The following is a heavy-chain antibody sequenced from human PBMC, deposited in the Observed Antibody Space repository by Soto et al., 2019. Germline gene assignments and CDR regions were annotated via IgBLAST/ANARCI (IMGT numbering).Heavy chain of an antibody. V-gene: IGHV4-30-2*01. CDR3: ASEYRGSYDYDYSYGMDV. D-gene: IGHD1-26*01. Sequence: PSETLSLTCAVSGGSISSGGYSWSWIRQPPGKGLEWIGYIYHSGSTYYNPSLKSRVTISVDRSKNQFSLKLSSVTAADTAVYYCASEYRGSYDYDYSYGMDVWGQGTTVTVSS. CDR1: GGSISSGGYS. J-gene: IGHJ6*02. CDR2: IYHSGST.